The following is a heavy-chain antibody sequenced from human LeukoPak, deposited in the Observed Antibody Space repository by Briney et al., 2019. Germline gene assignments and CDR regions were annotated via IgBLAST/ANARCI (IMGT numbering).Heavy chain of an antibody. J-gene: IGHJ4*02. CDR3: ARDSRDGYVDY. Sequence: SETLSLTCTVSGGSISSYYWSWIRQPPGKGLEWIGYISYSGSTNYNPSLKSRVTISVDTSKNQFSLKLSSVTAADTAVYYCARDSRDGYVDYWGQGTLVTVSS. D-gene: IGHD5-24*01. CDR2: ISYSGST. V-gene: IGHV4-59*01. CDR1: GGSISSYY.